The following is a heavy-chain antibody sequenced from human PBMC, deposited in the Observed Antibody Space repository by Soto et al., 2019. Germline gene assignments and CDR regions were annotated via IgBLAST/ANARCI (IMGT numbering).Heavy chain of an antibody. J-gene: IGHJ4*01. CDR2: INPNSGGT. CDR3: ARDDAAAAGIGDFDY. CDR1: GYTFTGYY. D-gene: IGHD6-13*01. Sequence: GASVKVSCKASGYTFTGYYMHWVRQAPGQGLEWMGWINPNSGGTNYAQKFQGRVTMTRDTSIGTAYMELSRLRSDDTAASYCARDDAAAAGIGDFDYWGQGTLVTVSS. V-gene: IGHV1-2*02.